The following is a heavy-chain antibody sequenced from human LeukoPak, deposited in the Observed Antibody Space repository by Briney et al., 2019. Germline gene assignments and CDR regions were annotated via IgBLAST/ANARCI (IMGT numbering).Heavy chain of an antibody. D-gene: IGHD3-22*01. CDR1: GGSISTSNYY. CDR2: IFYSGST. V-gene: IGHV4-39*07. CDR3: ARAPPYYDSSGWFDY. J-gene: IGHJ4*02. Sequence: ASETLSLTCTVSGGSISTSNYYWGWIRQPPGKGLEWIGNIFYSGSTYYSPSLKSRVTISVDTSKNQFSLKLSSVTAADTAVYYCARAPPYYDSSGWFDYWGQGTLVTVSS.